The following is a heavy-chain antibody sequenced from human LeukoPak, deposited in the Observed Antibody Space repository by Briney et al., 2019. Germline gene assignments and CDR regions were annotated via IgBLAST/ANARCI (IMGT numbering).Heavy chain of an antibody. CDR3: ARQDSNYHADY. V-gene: IGHV5-51*01. CDR2: IYPSDSDT. J-gene: IGHJ4*02. Sequence: GESLKISCKRSGYSLTSYWLGWVRQMPGKGLEWMGIIYPSDSDTRYSPSFQGQVTISADKSISTAYLQWSSLKASDTAMYYCARQDSNYHADYWGQGTLVTVSS. CDR1: GYSLTSYW. D-gene: IGHD4-11*01.